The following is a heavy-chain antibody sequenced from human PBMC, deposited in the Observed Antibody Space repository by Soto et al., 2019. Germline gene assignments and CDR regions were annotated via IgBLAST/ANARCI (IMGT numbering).Heavy chain of an antibody. J-gene: IGHJ6*02. V-gene: IGHV3-43D*04. CDR2: ISWDGGST. D-gene: IGHD3-10*01. Sequence: EVQLVESGGVVVQPGGSLRLSCAASGFTFDDYAMHWVRQAPGKGLEWVSLISWDGGSTYYADSVKGRFTISRENAKNTLYLQMNSLRAGDTAVYYCARGEDHYHSGSYYSSPYGMDVWGQGTTVTVSS. CDR1: GFTFDDYA. CDR3: ARGEDHYHSGSYYSSPYGMDV.